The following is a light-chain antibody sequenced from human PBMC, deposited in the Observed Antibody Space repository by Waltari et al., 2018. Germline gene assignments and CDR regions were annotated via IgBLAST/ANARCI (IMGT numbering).Light chain of an antibody. V-gene: IGLV2-23*01. Sequence: QSALTQPASMSGSPVQSIPVSCTGTSSGIGNYGLFPWYQQIPGKAPKLIIYECTERPSGISSRFSGSKSGNTAFLTISGLQAEDEADYHCCSYGGPSSWVFGGGTKLTVL. CDR2: ECT. CDR3: CSYGGPSSWV. J-gene: IGLJ3*02. CDR1: SSGIGNYGL.